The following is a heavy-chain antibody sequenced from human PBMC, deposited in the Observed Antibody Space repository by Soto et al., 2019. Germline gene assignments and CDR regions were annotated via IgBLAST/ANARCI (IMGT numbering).Heavy chain of an antibody. D-gene: IGHD6-13*01. J-gene: IGHJ5*02. CDR2: ISYDGSNK. Sequence: GGSLRLSCAASGFTFSSYGMHWVRQAPGKGLEWVAVISYDGSNKYYADSVKGRFTMSRDNSKNTLYLQMNSLRAEDTAVYYCTKVRPPPIAAAGFEVNWFDPWGQGTLVTVSS. CDR1: GFTFSSYG. CDR3: TKVRPPPIAAAGFEVNWFDP. V-gene: IGHV3-30*18.